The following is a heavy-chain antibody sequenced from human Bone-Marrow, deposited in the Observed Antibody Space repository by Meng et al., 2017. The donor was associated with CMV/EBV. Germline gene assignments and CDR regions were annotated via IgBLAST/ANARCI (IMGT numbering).Heavy chain of an antibody. V-gene: IGHV1-18*01. Sequence: ASVKVSCKASGYTFTSYGISWVRQAPGQGLEWMGWISAYNGNTNYAQKLQGRVTMTTDTSTSTAYMELRSLRSDDTAVYYCAADRYCSSTSCYLTFDYWGQGTLVTVSS. CDR1: GYTFTSYG. D-gene: IGHD2-2*01. CDR2: ISAYNGNT. J-gene: IGHJ4*02. CDR3: AADRYCSSTSCYLTFDY.